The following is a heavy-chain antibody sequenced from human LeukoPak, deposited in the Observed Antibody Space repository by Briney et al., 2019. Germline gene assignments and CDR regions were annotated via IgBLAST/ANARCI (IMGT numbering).Heavy chain of an antibody. D-gene: IGHD2-15*01. CDR1: GGSISSYY. CDR3: ARGVVFFDY. CDR2: IYYSGST. Sequence: PSETLSLTCTVSGGSISSYYWSWMRQPPGKGLEWIGYIYYSGSTNYNPSLKSLVTISVDTSKNQFSLKLSSVTAADTAVYYCARGVVFFDYWGQGTLVTVSS. V-gene: IGHV4-59*01. J-gene: IGHJ4*02.